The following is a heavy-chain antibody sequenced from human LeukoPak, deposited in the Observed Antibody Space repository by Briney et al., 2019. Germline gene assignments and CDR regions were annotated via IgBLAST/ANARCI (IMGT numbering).Heavy chain of an antibody. V-gene: IGHV3-23*01. CDR2: ISGSGGST. D-gene: IGHD4-17*01. CDR1: GFTFSSYE. CDR3: AKDPDYGDYGVRSSEVDP. J-gene: IGHJ5*02. Sequence: GGSLRLSCAASGFTFSSYEMNWVRQAPGKGLEWVSAISGSGGSTYYADSVKGRFTISRDNSKNTLYLQMNSLRAEDTAVYYCAKDPDYGDYGVRSSEVDPWGQGTLVTVSS.